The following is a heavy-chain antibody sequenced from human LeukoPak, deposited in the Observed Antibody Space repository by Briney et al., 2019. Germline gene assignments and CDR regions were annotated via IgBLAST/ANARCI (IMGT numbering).Heavy chain of an antibody. J-gene: IGHJ6*02. CDR2: INPNSGGT. V-gene: IGHV1-2*02. Sequence: ASVTVSCKASGYTFTGYYMHWVRQAPGQGLDWMGWINPNSGGTNYAQKFQGRVTMTRDTSISTAYMELSRLRSDDTAVYYCARDYDILTGYPMGYYYYGMDVWGQGTTVTVSS. D-gene: IGHD3-9*01. CDR3: ARDYDILTGYPMGYYYYGMDV. CDR1: GYTFTGYY.